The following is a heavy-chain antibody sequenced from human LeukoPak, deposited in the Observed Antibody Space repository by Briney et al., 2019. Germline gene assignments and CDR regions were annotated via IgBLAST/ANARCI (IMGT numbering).Heavy chain of an antibody. V-gene: IGHV4-61*01. CDR3: ASMNLLFGEEGYNWFDP. CDR2: IYYSGST. CDR1: GVSVSSGSYY. J-gene: IGHJ5*02. D-gene: IGHD3-10*01. Sequence: PSETLSLTCTVSGVSVSSGSYYWSWIRQPPGKGLEWIGYIYYSGSTNYNPSLKSRVTISVDTSKNQFSLKLSSVTAADTAVYYCASMNLLFGEEGYNWFDPWGQGTLVTVSS.